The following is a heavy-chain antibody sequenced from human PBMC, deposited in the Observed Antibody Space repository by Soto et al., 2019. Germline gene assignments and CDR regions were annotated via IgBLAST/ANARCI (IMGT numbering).Heavy chain of an antibody. Sequence: PGGSLRLSCAASGFTFDDYAMHWVRQAPGKGLEWVSGISWNSVNIAYADSVKGRFTISRDNAKNSLYLQMDSLRPEDTAMYYCVKVQDYGGNSTIWGQGPAVTVSS. CDR3: VKVQDYGGNSTI. CDR2: ISWNSVNI. CDR1: GFTFDDYA. V-gene: IGHV3-9*01. D-gene: IGHD4-17*01. J-gene: IGHJ6*02.